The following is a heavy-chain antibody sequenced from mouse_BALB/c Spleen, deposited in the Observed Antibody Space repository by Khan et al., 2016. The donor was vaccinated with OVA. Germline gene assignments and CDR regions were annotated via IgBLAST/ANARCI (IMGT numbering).Heavy chain of an antibody. CDR3: AIMGPYHADYGAWFAY. CDR1: GYTFTSYT. J-gene: IGHJ3*01. CDR2: INPSNGYT. D-gene: IGHD2-13*01. Sequence: QIQLVQSGAELARPGASVKMSCKASGYTFTSYTMHWVKQRPGQGLEWIGYINPSNGYTNYNQKFRDKATLTADKSSSTAYMQLSSLTSEDSAVYYCAIMGPYHADYGAWFAYWGQGTLVTVSA. V-gene: IGHV1-4*01.